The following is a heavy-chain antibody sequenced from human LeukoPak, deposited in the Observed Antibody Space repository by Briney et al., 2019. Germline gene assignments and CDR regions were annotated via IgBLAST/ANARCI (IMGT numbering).Heavy chain of an antibody. D-gene: IGHD1-14*01. V-gene: IGHV3-21*01. Sequence: PGGSLRLSCAASGFTFSSYSVNWVRQAPGKGLEWVSSISSSSSYIYYADSVKGRFTVSRDNAKNSLYLQMNSLRAEDTAVYYCARVITKAAYDAFDIWGQGTMVTVSS. CDR3: ARVITKAAYDAFDI. J-gene: IGHJ3*02. CDR2: ISSSSSYI. CDR1: GFTFSSYS.